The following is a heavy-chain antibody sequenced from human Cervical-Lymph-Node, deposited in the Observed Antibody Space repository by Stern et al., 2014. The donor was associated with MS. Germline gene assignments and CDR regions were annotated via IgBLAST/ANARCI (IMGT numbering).Heavy chain of an antibody. Sequence: VQLEESGGGVVQPGRSLRLSCAASGFTFSNYGMHWVRPAPGKGLECVAVIWYDGSNKYYADSVKGRFTISRDNSKNTLYLQMNSLRAEDTAVYYCARGHYYDSTGSAFDIWGQGTMVTVSS. J-gene: IGHJ3*02. CDR1: GFTFSNYG. CDR2: IWYDGSNK. V-gene: IGHV3-33*01. D-gene: IGHD3-22*01. CDR3: ARGHYYDSTGSAFDI.